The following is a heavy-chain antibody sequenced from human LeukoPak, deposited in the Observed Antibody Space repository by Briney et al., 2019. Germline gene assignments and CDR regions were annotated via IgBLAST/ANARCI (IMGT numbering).Heavy chain of an antibody. Sequence: SETLSLTCTVSGYSISSGYYWGWIRQPPGKGLEWIVNIYHTGSTYYNPSLKSRVTISVDTSKNQFSLKLSSVTAADTAVYYCARRRYSFGEVDYWGQGTLVTVSS. D-gene: IGHD3-10*01. CDR1: GYSISSGYY. CDR2: IYHTGST. V-gene: IGHV4-38-2*02. J-gene: IGHJ4*02. CDR3: ARRRYSFGEVDY.